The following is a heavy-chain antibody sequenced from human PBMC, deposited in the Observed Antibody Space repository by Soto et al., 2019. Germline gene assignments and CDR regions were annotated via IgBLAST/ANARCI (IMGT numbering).Heavy chain of an antibody. CDR3: AKTEERGNNYYYGMDV. V-gene: IGHV3-23*01. J-gene: IGHJ6*02. CDR2: ISGGGGNT. CDR1: GFTFSSYA. D-gene: IGHD4-4*01. Sequence: GESLKISCAASGFTFSSYAMSWVRQAPGKGLEWVSVISGGGGNTYYADSVKGRFTISRDNSKNTLYLQMNSLRAEDTAVYYCAKTEERGNNYYYGMDVWGQGTTVTVSS.